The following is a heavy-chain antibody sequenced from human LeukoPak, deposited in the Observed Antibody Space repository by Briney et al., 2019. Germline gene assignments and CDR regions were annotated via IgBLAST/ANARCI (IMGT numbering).Heavy chain of an antibody. CDR1: GFTFSSYA. CDR2: ISGSGGST. J-gene: IGHJ5*02. D-gene: IGHD4-17*01. Sequence: GGSLRLSCAASGFTFSSYAMSWVRQAPGKGLEWISDISGSGGSTYYADSVKGRFTISRDNSKNTLYLQMNSLRAEDTAVYYCAKPHDYGDYGWFDPWGQGTLVTVSS. CDR3: AKPHDYGDYGWFDP. V-gene: IGHV3-23*01.